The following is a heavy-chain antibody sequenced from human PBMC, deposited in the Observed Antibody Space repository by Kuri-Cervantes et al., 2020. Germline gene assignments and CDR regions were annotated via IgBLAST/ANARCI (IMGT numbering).Heavy chain of an antibody. CDR1: GFTFSSYA. J-gene: IGHJ3*02. CDR3: AKDRRDGYNYDAFDI. CDR2: ISSSGSTI. D-gene: IGHD5-24*01. Sequence: GGSLRLSCAASGFTFSSYAMSWIRQAPGKGLEWVSYISSSGSTIYYADSVKGRFTISRDNAKNSLYLQMNSLRAEDTALYYCAKDRRDGYNYDAFDIWGQGTMVTVSS. V-gene: IGHV3-11*01.